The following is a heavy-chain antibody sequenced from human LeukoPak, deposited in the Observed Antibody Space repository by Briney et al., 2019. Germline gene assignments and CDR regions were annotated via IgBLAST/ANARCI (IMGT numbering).Heavy chain of an antibody. CDR2: IWYDGSNK. CDR3: AKDRYYYDSSGYVVY. J-gene: IGHJ4*02. V-gene: IGHV3-33*06. CDR1: GFTYSSDG. Sequence: GGSLRLSCAASGFTYSSDGMHWVRQAPGKGLEGVAVIWYDGSNKYYADSGNGRFTISRDNSKNTLYLQMNSLRAEDTAVYYCAKDRYYYDSSGYVVYWGQGTLVTVSS. D-gene: IGHD3-22*01.